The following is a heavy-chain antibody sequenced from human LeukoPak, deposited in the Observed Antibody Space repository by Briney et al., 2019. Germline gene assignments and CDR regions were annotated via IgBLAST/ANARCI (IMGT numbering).Heavy chain of an antibody. D-gene: IGHD3-10*01. CDR1: GYSFTSYW. V-gene: IGHV5-51*01. J-gene: IGHJ4*02. CDR2: IYPGDSDT. Sequence: GESLKISCKGSGYSFTSYWIGWVRQMPGKGLEWMGMIYPGDSDTRYSPSFQGQVTISADKSNNTAYLQWSSLKASDTAMYYCARHGTYYGSGSPDYWGQGTLVTVSS. CDR3: ARHGTYYGSGSPDY.